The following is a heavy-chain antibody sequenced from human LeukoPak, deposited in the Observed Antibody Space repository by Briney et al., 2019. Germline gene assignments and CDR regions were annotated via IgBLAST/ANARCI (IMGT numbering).Heavy chain of an antibody. J-gene: IGHJ4*02. V-gene: IGHV3-23*01. CDR1: GFTFSSYA. D-gene: IGHD6-19*01. CDR2: ISGSGGST. Sequence: GGSLRLSCAASGFTFSSYAMSWVRQAPGKGLEWVSAISGSGGSTYYADPVKGRFTISRDNSKNTLYLQMNSLRAEDTAVYYCAKDITKQWLYGFDYWGQGTLVTVSS. CDR3: AKDITKQWLYGFDY.